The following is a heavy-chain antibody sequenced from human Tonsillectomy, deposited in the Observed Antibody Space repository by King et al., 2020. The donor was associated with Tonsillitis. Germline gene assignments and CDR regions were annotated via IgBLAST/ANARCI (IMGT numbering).Heavy chain of an antibody. CDR3: TREPHCSSTSCYDNWFDP. Sequence: QLVESGGGLVQPGRSLRLSCTASGFTFGDYAMNWVRQAPGKGLECRGFIRSKDSGGTTEYAASVKGQFTISREDSKSIAYLQMNSPKTEDTAVYYCTREPHCSSTSCYDNWFDPWGQGTLVTVSS. V-gene: IGHV3-49*04. D-gene: IGHD2-2*01. J-gene: IGHJ5*02. CDR1: GFTFGDYA. CDR2: IRSKDSGGTT.